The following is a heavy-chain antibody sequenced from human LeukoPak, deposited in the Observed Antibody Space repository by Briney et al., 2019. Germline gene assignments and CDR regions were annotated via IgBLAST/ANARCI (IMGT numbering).Heavy chain of an antibody. CDR3: AKFISVLTTQIDY. Sequence: GGSLRLSCAASGFTFSSYAMSWVRQAPGKGLEWVSAISGSGGSTYYAGSVKGRFTISRDNSKNTLYLQMNSLRAEDTAVYYCAKFISVLTTQIDYWGQGTLVTVSS. CDR1: GFTFSSYA. V-gene: IGHV3-23*01. CDR2: ISGSGGST. J-gene: IGHJ4*02. D-gene: IGHD3-9*01.